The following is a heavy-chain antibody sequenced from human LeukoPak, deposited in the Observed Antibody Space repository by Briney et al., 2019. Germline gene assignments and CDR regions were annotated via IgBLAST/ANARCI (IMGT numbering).Heavy chain of an antibody. CDR3: ARGVGVTTSCHDY. CDR2: IIPIFGTA. J-gene: IGHJ4*02. Sequence: ASVKVSCKASEYTFTGYYLHWVRQAPGQGLEWMGGIIPIFGTANYAQKLQGRVTMTTDTSTSTAYMELRSLRSDDTAVYYCARGVGVTTSCHDYWGQGTLVTVSS. D-gene: IGHD4-11*01. CDR1: EYTFTGYY. V-gene: IGHV1-18*04.